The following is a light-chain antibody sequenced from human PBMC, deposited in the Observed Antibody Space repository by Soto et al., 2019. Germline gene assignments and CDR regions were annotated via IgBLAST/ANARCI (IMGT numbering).Light chain of an antibody. CDR2: DAS. V-gene: IGKV1-5*01. Sequence: DIQMTQSPSALSGSVGDRVTITCRASHSISSWLAWYQQKPGKAPNLLIYDASTLESGVPSRFSGSGSGTEFTLTISSLQPDDFATYYCQQYNSYWTFGQGTKVDIK. CDR1: HSISSW. J-gene: IGKJ1*01. CDR3: QQYNSYWT.